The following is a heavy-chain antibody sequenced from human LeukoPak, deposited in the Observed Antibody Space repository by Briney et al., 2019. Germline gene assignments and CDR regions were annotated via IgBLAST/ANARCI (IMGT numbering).Heavy chain of an antibody. CDR2: IYYSGST. CDR1: GGSISSGGYY. D-gene: IGHD3-3*01. CDR3: ARAQKVGIFGVAYAYMDV. J-gene: IGHJ6*03. Sequence: SETLSRTCTVSGGSISSGGYYWSWTRQHPGKGLEWIGYIYYSGSTYYNPSLKSRVTISVDTSKNQFSLKLSSVTAADTAVYYCARAQKVGIFGVAYAYMDVWGKGTTVTVSS. V-gene: IGHV4-31*03.